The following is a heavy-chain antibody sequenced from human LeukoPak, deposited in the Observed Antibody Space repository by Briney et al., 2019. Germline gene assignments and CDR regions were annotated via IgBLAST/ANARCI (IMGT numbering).Heavy chain of an antibody. Sequence: ASVKVSCKTSGYMFTTYDINWVRQAPGQGLEWVGWMTPNNGHTGYAQKFLGRLTISMNVSMATAYMELSRLTSDDTAMYYCARANDNSGHYYKGGWFDPWGQGTLVTVSS. CDR1: GYMFTTYD. CDR3: ARANDNSGHYYKGGWFDP. D-gene: IGHD3-22*01. CDR2: MTPNNGHT. J-gene: IGHJ5*02. V-gene: IGHV1-8*02.